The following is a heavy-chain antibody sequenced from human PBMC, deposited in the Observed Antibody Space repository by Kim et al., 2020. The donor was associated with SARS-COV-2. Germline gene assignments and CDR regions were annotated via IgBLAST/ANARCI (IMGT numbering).Heavy chain of an antibody. CDR2: TYYRSKWYN. Sequence: SQTLSLTCAISGDSVSSNSAAWNWIRQSPSRGLEWLGRTYYRSKWYNDYAVSVKSRITINPDTSKNQFSLQLNSVTPEDTAVYYCARDSPYSGSYYYYGMDVWGQGTTVTVSS. CDR1: GDSVSSNSAA. V-gene: IGHV6-1*01. J-gene: IGHJ6*02. D-gene: IGHD1-26*01. CDR3: ARDSPYSGSYYYYGMDV.